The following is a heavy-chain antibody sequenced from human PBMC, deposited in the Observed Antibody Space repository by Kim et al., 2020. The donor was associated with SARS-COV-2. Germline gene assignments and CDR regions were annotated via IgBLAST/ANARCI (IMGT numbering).Heavy chain of an antibody. Sequence: SVKVSCKASGGTFSSYAISWVRQAPGQGLEWMGRIIPVFGIVNYAQKFHGRGTITADKFTSIAYMELSSLRSEDTAVYYCAREFKGSWFDPWGQGTLVTVSS. CDR1: GGTFSSYA. CDR2: IIPVFGIV. V-gene: IGHV1-69*04. J-gene: IGHJ5*02. CDR3: AREFKGSWFDP.